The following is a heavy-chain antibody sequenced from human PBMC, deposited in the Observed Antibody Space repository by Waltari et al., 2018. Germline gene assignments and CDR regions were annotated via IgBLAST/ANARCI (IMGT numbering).Heavy chain of an antibody. CDR1: GYTFTSYA. V-gene: IGHV1-3*01. Sequence: QVQLVQSGAEVKKPGASVKVSCKASGYTFTSYAMHWVRQAPGQRLEWMGWINAGNGNTKYSQKFQGRVTITRDTSASTAYMELSSLRAEDTAVYYCASSGSYYHSSDYWGQGTLVTVSS. D-gene: IGHD1-26*01. CDR2: INAGNGNT. J-gene: IGHJ4*02. CDR3: ASSGSYYHSSDY.